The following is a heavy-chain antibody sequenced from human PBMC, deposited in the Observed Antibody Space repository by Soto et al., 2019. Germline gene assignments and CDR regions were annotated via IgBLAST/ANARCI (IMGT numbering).Heavy chain of an antibody. J-gene: IGHJ6*02. CDR2: VYRSGAA. Sequence: SETLSLTCTVSGYPISTGYYWAWVRQSPGKGLEWIGSVYRSGAAYYSPSLKSRVTISVDTSKNQFSLHLRSVTATDAAVYYCAREYPYALDVAGYLDVWGRELRSPSP. CDR3: AREYPYALDVAGYLDV. CDR1: GYPISTGYY. V-gene: IGHV4-38-2*02. D-gene: IGHD6-19*01.